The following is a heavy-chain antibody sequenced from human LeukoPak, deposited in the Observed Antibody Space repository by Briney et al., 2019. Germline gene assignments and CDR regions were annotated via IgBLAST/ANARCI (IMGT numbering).Heavy chain of an antibody. CDR1: GFTFDGYA. CDR3: AKDLSSSWYYFDY. Sequence: GRSLRLSCAASGFTFDGYAMHWVRQAPGKGLERVSGISWNSGSIGYADSVKGRFTISRDNAKNSLYLQMNSPRAEDTALYYCAKDLSSSWYYFDYWGQGTLVTVSS. D-gene: IGHD6-13*01. CDR2: ISWNSGSI. V-gene: IGHV3-9*01. J-gene: IGHJ4*02.